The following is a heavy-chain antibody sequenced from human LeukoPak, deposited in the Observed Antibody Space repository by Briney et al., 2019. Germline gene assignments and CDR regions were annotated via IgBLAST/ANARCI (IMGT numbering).Heavy chain of an antibody. J-gene: IGHJ4*02. CDR3: ARLHSSSSVYFDY. V-gene: IGHV4-39*07. Sequence: SETQSLTCTASGGSISSRSYYWGWIRQPPGKGLEWIGSIYYSGSTYYNPSLKSRVTISVDTSKNKFSLKLSSVTAADTAVYYCARLHSSSSVYFDYWGQGTLVTVSS. CDR1: GGSISSRSYY. CDR2: IYYSGST. D-gene: IGHD6-6*01.